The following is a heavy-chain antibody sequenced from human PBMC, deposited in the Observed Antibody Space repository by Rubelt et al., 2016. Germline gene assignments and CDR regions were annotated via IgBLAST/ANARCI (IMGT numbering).Heavy chain of an antibody. Sequence: QLQLQESGPGLVKPSETLSLTCTVSGGSVSSSIYYWGWIRQPPGKGLEWIGQSFYTGSTYYNPSLKSRVTISVDTSKNQISLKLNSVSAAETAVYYCTSQRGYNYGLDRWGQGTLVTVSS. CDR2: SFYTGST. CDR3: TSQRGYNYGLDR. CDR1: GGSVSSSIYY. D-gene: IGHD5-18*01. J-gene: IGHJ5*02. V-gene: IGHV4-39*07.